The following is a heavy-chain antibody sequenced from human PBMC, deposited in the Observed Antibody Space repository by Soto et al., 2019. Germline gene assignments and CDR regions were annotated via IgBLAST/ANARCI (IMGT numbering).Heavy chain of an antibody. Sequence: ASVKVSCKDSGYTFSSNDINWVRQASGQGLEWMGWMNPKSGNTAFAPKFQDRLIMTRNTSITTAYMELTSLTPEASAVYYCASGRPGGRAKSNWFTPWGPGAL. CDR3: ASGRPGGRAKSNWFTP. D-gene: IGHD2-15*01. CDR2: MNPKSGNT. CDR1: GYTFSSND. V-gene: IGHV1-8*01. J-gene: IGHJ5*02.